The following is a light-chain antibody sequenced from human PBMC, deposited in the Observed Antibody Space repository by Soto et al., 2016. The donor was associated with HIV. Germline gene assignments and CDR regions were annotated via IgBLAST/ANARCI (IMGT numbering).Light chain of an antibody. CDR1: QGIRNS. J-gene: IGKJ1*01. Sequence: DIQMTQSPSSLSASVGDRVTITCRASQGIRNSLAWYQHKPGKAPKLLLYAASSLQSGVPSRFSGGRSGTDYTLTIISPQPEDFATYYCQHYYSTPRTFGQGTKVEIK. CDR2: AAS. CDR3: QHYYSTPRT. V-gene: IGKV1-NL1*01.